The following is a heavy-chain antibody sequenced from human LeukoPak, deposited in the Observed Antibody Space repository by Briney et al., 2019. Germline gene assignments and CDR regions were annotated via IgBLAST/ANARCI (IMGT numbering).Heavy chain of an antibody. V-gene: IGHV1-2*06. D-gene: IGHD1-26*01. Sequence: ASVKVPCKASGYTFTGYYMHWVRQAPGQGLEWMGRINPNSGGTNCAQKFQGRVTMTRDTSISTAYMELSRLRSDDTAVYYCARENIVGETDWFDPWGQGTLVTVSS. CDR2: INPNSGGT. CDR1: GYTFTGYY. J-gene: IGHJ5*02. CDR3: ARENIVGETDWFDP.